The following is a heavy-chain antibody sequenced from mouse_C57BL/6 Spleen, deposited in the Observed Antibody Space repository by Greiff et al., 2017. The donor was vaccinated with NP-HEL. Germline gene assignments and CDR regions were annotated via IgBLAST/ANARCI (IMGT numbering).Heavy chain of an antibody. Sequence: EVKLVESGGGLVKPGGSLKLSCAASGFTFSSYTMSWVRQTPEKRLEWVATISGGGGNTYYPDSVKGRFTISRDNAKNTLYLQMSSLRSEDTALYYCARHSYGYWYFDVWGTGTTVTVSS. CDR3: ARHSYGYWYFDV. D-gene: IGHD1-1*02. CDR2: ISGGGGNT. J-gene: IGHJ1*03. V-gene: IGHV5-9*01. CDR1: GFTFSSYT.